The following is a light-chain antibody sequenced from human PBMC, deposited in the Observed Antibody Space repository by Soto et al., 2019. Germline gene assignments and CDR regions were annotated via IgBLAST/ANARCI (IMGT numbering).Light chain of an antibody. Sequence: IQRTQSPSSVSASVGDRGTITCRASQDISSLLAWYQHKPGKAPKLLIYAATTLQSGVPSRFSGSESGTEFTLTISSLQPDDFATYYCQQADTFPFNFGPGTKVDIK. CDR3: QQADTFPFN. J-gene: IGKJ3*01. CDR1: QDISSL. V-gene: IGKV1-12*01. CDR2: AAT.